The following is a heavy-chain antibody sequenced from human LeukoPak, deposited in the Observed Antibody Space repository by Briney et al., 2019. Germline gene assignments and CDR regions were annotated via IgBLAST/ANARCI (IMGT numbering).Heavy chain of an antibody. CDR1: GGTFSSYA. CDR3: ARDPPISGQPWFDP. J-gene: IGHJ5*02. Sequence: SVKVSCKASGGTFSSYAVSWVRQAPGQGLEWMGGIIPIFGTANYAQKFQGRVTITTDESTSTAYMELSSLRSEDTAVYYCARDPPISGQPWFDPWGQGTLVTVSS. D-gene: IGHD3-3*02. V-gene: IGHV1-69*05. CDR2: IIPIFGTA.